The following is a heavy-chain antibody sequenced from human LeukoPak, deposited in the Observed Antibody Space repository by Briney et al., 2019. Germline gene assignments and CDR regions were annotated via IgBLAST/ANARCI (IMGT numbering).Heavy chain of an antibody. D-gene: IGHD2-2*01. CDR3: ARDEDDCSSTSCHPDY. CDR1: GFTFSSYG. V-gene: IGHV3-33*01. J-gene: IGHJ4*02. Sequence: GESLRLSCAASGFTFSSYGMHWVRQAPGKGLEWVAVIWYDGSNKYYADSVKGRFTISRDNSKNTLYLQMNSLRAEDTAGYYCARDEDDCSSTSCHPDYWGQGTLVTVSS. CDR2: IWYDGSNK.